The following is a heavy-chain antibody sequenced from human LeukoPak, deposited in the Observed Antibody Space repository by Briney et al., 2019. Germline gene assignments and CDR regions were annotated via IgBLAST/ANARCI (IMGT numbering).Heavy chain of an antibody. Sequence: PGGSLRLSCAASGFIFSNSGMHWVRQAPGKGLEWVAFIQTDGNSKYYADSVRGRFTISRDNFKKTCYLQMDSLRVEDTAVYYCARETSSEIIGGMDVRGQGTTVTVTS. D-gene: IGHD3-22*01. J-gene: IGHJ6*02. CDR3: ARETSSEIIGGMDV. CDR1: GFIFSNSG. CDR2: IQTDGNSK. V-gene: IGHV3-30*02.